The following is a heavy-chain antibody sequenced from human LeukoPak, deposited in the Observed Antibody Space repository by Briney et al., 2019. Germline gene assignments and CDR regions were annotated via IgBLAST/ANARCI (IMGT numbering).Heavy chain of an antibody. J-gene: IGHJ4*02. V-gene: IGHV4-34*01. CDR1: GGSSRGYY. CDR3: ASSSGYSVSEPFDH. Sequence: SETLSLTCAVYGGSSRGYYWNWLWIRQSPGKGLEWIGEINDSGSPNYNPSLKSRVTMSVDTSRSQFSLKLSSVTAADTAVYYCASSSGYSVSEPFDHWGQGTLVTVSS. D-gene: IGHD5/OR15-5a*01. CDR2: INDSGSP.